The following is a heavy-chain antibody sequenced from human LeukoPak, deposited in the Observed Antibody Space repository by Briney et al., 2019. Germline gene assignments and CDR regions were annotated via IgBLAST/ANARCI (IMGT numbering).Heavy chain of an antibody. J-gene: IGHJ4*02. CDR2: IYYSGST. CDR3: ASLSGYVGIFDY. Sequence: SETLSLTCTVSGGSISSSSYFWGWIRQPPGKGLEWIGSIYYSGSTYYNPSLKSRVTISVDTSKNQFSLKLSSVTAADTAVYYCASLSGYVGIFDYWGQGTLVTVSS. CDR1: GGSISSSSYF. V-gene: IGHV4-39*07. D-gene: IGHD5-12*01.